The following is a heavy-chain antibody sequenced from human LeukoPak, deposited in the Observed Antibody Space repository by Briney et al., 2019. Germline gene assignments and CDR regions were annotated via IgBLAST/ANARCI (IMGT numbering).Heavy chain of an antibody. Sequence: GRSLRLSCAASGFTFSSYGMHWVRQAPGKGLEWVAVIWYDGSNKYYADSVKGRFTISRDNSKNTLYLQMNSLRAEDTAVYYCARHLTSGYCSSTSCSPAYGSGSYLDYWGQGTLVTVSS. J-gene: IGHJ4*02. CDR3: ARHLTSGYCSSTSCSPAYGSGSYLDY. V-gene: IGHV3-33*01. D-gene: IGHD2-2*01. CDR1: GFTFSSYG. CDR2: IWYDGSNK.